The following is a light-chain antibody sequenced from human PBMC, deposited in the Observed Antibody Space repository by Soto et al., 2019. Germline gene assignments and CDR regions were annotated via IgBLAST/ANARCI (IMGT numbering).Light chain of an antibody. CDR1: SSDVGGYNY. J-gene: IGLJ3*02. V-gene: IGLV2-8*01. Sequence: QSALTQPPSASGSPGQSVTISCTGTSSDVGGYNYVSSYQQYPGRAPKLMIYEVTKRPSGVPDRFSGSKSGNTASLTVSGLQAEDGADYYCSSYAASNNFYFVFGGGTKVTVL. CDR3: SSYAASNNFYFV. CDR2: EVT.